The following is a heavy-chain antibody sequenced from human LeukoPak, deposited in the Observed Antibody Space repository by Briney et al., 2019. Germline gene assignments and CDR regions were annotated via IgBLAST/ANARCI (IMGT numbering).Heavy chain of an antibody. CDR2: INHSGST. D-gene: IGHD1-1*01. V-gene: IGHV4-34*01. CDR3: ARVDDLLDRQNYYYYYMDV. CDR1: GGSFSGYY. J-gene: IGHJ6*03. Sequence: PSETLSLTCAVYGGSFSGYYWSWIRQPPGKGLEWIGEINHSGSTSYNPSLKSRVTISVDTSKNQFSLKLSSVTAADTAVYYCARVDDLLDRQNYYYYYMDVWGKGTTVTVSS.